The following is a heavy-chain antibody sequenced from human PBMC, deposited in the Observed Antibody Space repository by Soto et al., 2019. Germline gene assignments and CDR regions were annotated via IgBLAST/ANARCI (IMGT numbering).Heavy chain of an antibody. CDR3: STAAP. CDR1: GFTFSSYA. J-gene: IGHJ5*02. Sequence: GGSLRLSCAASGFTFSSYAMHWVRQAPGKGLEWVAVISYDGSNKYYADSVKGRFTISRDNSKNTLYLQMNSLKTEDTAVYYCSTAAPWGQGTLVTVSS. CDR2: ISYDGSNK. V-gene: IGHV3-30-3*01.